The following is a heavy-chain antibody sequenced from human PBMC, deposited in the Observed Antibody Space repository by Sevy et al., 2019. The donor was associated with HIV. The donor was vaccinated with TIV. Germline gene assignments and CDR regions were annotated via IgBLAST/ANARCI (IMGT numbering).Heavy chain of an antibody. CDR2: ISYDGSNK. V-gene: IGHV3-30*18. J-gene: IGHJ4*02. Sequence: GGSLRLSCAASGFTFSSYGMHWVRQAPGKGLEWVAVISYDGSNKYYADSVKGRFTISRDNSKNTLYLQMNSLRAEDTAVYYCAKDRGGCSGGSCFHLDYWGQGTLVTVS. D-gene: IGHD2-15*01. CDR3: AKDRGGCSGGSCFHLDY. CDR1: GFTFSSYG.